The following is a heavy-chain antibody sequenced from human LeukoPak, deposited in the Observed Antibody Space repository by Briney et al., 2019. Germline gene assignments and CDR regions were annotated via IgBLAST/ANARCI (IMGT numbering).Heavy chain of an antibody. CDR1: GYTFTSYG. J-gene: IGHJ4*02. V-gene: IGHV1-69*13. D-gene: IGHD3-10*02. CDR2: IIPIFGTA. CDR3: ASGLFASDY. Sequence: SVKVSCKASGYTFTSYGISWVRQAPGQGLEWMGGIIPIFGTANYAQKFQGRVTITADESTSTAYMELSSLRSEDTAVYYCASGLFASDYWGQGTLVTVSS.